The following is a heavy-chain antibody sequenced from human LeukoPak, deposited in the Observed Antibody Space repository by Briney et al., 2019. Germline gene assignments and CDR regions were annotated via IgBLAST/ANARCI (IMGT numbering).Heavy chain of an antibody. V-gene: IGHV3-64D*09. CDR2: ISDSGGST. J-gene: IGHJ6*02. CDR1: GFPFSSYA. CDR3: VRGYSFGPYGMDV. D-gene: IGHD2-15*01. Sequence: GESLKISCSASGFPFSSYAMHWVRQAPGKGLEYVSAISDSGGSTYYADSVKGRLTISRDNSKNTLYLQMSSLRAEDTAVYFCVRGYSFGPYGMDVWGQGTTVTVSS.